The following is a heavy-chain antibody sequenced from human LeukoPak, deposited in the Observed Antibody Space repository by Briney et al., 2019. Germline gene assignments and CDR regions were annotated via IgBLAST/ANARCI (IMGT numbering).Heavy chain of an antibody. CDR3: ASSPYSSSWYRVGYYYYMDV. Sequence: PSETLSLTCTVSGDSISSGTYYWSWIRQPAGKGLEWIGRIDASGNPNYNPSLRSRLTMSVDTSKNQFSLKLSSVTAADTAVYYCASSPYSSSWYRVGYYYYMDVWGKGTTVTVSS. V-gene: IGHV4-61*02. D-gene: IGHD6-13*01. J-gene: IGHJ6*03. CDR2: IDASGNP. CDR1: GDSISSGTYY.